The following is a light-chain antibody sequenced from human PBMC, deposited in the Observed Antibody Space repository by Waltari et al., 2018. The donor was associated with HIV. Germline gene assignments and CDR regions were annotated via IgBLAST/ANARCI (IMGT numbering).Light chain of an antibody. CDR2: DTS. CDR3: QQSYTTLYT. CDR1: QRISSS. J-gene: IGKJ2*01. Sequence: DIHLIQSPSYLSASVGDRVTITCRASQRISSSLNWYQHRPGKAPNLIIFDTSSLQSGVPSRFNGSGSGTDFTLTISSLQPEDFVTYYCQQSYTTLYTFGQGTRLEIK. V-gene: IGKV1-39*01.